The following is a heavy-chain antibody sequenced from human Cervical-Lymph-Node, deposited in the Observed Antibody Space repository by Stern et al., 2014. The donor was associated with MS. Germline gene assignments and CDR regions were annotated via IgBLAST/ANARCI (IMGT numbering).Heavy chain of an antibody. CDR2: ILYDGSQN. V-gene: IGHV3-30*18. D-gene: IGHD3-10*01. CDR1: GFTFTTYG. CDR3: AKDRKTYYYGSGSYYNSYYFDY. J-gene: IGHJ4*02. Sequence: VQLVESGGGVVQPGRSLRLSFVASGFTFTTYGMHWVRQAPGKWLEWVARILYDGSQNYYADSVKGRFTISRDNSKNTLYLQMSSLRAEDTAVYYCAKDRKTYYYGSGSYYNSYYFDYWGQGTLVTVSS.